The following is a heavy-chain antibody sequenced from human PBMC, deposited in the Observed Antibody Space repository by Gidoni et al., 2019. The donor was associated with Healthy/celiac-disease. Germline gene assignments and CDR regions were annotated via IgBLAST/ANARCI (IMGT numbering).Heavy chain of an antibody. J-gene: IGHJ6*03. CDR2: IITIFGTA. V-gene: IGHV1-69*01. CDR1: VCTFSSYA. D-gene: IGHD3-3*01. CDR3: ASDAGERFLEWVPNYYYYYMDV. Sequence: QVQLVQPGAEVTKPGSSVQLSCKASVCTFSSYAISWVRQAPGQGREWMGRIITIFGTANYAQKVQGRVTITADESTSTAYMELSSLRSEDTAVYYCASDAGERFLEWVPNYYYYYMDVWGKGTTVTVSS.